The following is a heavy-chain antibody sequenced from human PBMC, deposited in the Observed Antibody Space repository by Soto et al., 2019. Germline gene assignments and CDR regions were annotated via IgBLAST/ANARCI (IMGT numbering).Heavy chain of an antibody. CDR1: GYTFTSYA. V-gene: IGHV1-3*01. CDR3: ARDLNGYCSSSSCYTHGAFDI. Sequence: ASVKVSCKASGYTFTSYAMHWVRQAPGQRLEWMGWINAGNGNTKYAQKFQGRVTITRDTSASTGYMELSSLRSEDTAVYYCARDLNGYCSSSSCYTHGAFDIWGQGTMVTVSS. CDR2: INAGNGNT. D-gene: IGHD2-2*02. J-gene: IGHJ3*02.